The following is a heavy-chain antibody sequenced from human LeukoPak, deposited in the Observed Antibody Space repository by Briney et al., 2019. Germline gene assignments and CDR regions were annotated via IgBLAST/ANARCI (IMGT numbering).Heavy chain of an antibody. J-gene: IGHJ6*03. CDR3: ARTNYYDSSGYRYYYYYYYMDV. D-gene: IGHD3-22*01. CDR2: IYYNGST. Sequence: PSETLSLTCTVSGGSISSHYWSWIRQPPGKGLEWIGYIYYNGSTNYNPSLKSRVTISVDTSKNQFSLKLSSVTAADTAVYYCARTNYYDSSGYRYYYYYYYMDVWGKGTTVTVSS. CDR1: GGSISSHY. V-gene: IGHV4-59*11.